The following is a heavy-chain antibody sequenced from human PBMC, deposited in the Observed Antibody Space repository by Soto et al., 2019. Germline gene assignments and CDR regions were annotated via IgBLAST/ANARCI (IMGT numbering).Heavy chain of an antibody. J-gene: IGHJ4*02. V-gene: IGHV3-23*01. CDR1: GFTFSSYV. D-gene: IGHD2-21*02. Sequence: EVQLLESGGGLVQPGGSLRLSCAASGFTFSSYVMSWVRQAPGKGLEWVSAISGSGGSTYYADSVKGRFTISRDNSKNTLYLQMNSLRAEDTAVYYCAKDGIEVVTPINYWGQGTLVTVAA. CDR2: ISGSGGST. CDR3: AKDGIEVVTPINY.